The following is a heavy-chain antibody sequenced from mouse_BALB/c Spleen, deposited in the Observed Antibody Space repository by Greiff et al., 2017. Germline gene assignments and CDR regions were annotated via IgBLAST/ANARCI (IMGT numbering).Heavy chain of an antibody. J-gene: IGHJ4*01. CDR1: GFTFSSFG. CDR3: ARSGDYAFYAMDY. Sequence: DVQLVESGGGLVQPGGSRKLSCAASGFTFSSFGMHWVRQAPEKGLEWVAYISSGSSTIYYADTVKGRFTISRDNPKNTLFLQMTSLRSEDTAMYYCARSGDYAFYAMDYWGQGTSVTVSS. V-gene: IGHV5-17*02. D-gene: IGHD2-4*01. CDR2: ISSGSSTI.